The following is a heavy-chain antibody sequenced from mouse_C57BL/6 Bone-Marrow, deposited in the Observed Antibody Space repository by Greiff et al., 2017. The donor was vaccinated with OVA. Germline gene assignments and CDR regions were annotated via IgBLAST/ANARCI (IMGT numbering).Heavy chain of an antibody. CDR1: GYAFTNYL. J-gene: IGHJ4*01. CDR2: INPGSGGT. Sequence: QVQLKQSGAELVRPGTSVKVSCKASGYAFTNYLIEWVKQRPGQGLEWIGVINPGSGGTNYNEKFKGKATLTADKSSSTAYMQLSSLTSEDSAVYFCARTYYSNYPYAMDYWGQGTSVTVSS. CDR3: ARTYYSNYPYAMDY. V-gene: IGHV1-54*01. D-gene: IGHD2-5*01.